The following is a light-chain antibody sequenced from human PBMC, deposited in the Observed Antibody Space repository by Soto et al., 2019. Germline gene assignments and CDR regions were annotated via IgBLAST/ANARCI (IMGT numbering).Light chain of an antibody. CDR3: QQYNNWPPTA. CDR2: DAS. J-gene: IGKJ1*01. Sequence: EIVMTQSPATLSVSPGERATLSCRASQSVSSNLAWYQQKPGQAPRLLIYDASTRATGIPARFSGWGSGTEFTLTISSLPSEDFALSSCQQYNNWPPTAFGQGTKVEIK. V-gene: IGKV3-15*01. CDR1: QSVSSN.